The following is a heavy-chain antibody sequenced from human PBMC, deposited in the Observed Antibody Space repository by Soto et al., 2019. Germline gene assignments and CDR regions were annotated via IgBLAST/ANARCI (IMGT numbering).Heavy chain of an antibody. CDR2: IGRVSTYI. CDR3: ARVTAGSGSYQIDL. J-gene: IGHJ4*02. CDR1: WFPFSSFS. V-gene: IGHV3-21*01. Sequence: GGSLRLSCVASWFPFSSFSLNWIRQAPGKGLEWVSSIGRVSTYIYYADSVRGRFTVSRDNAKNSVYLQMNGLTAEDSGIYYCARVTAGSGSYQIDLWGQGTLVTVSS. D-gene: IGHD3-10*01.